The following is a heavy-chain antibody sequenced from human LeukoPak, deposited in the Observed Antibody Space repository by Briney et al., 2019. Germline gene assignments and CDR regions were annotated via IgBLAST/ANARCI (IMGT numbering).Heavy chain of an antibody. CDR1: GGTFSSYA. D-gene: IGHD2-2*01. J-gene: IGHJ4*02. CDR2: IIPILGIA. Sequence: GASVKVSCKASGGTFSSYAISWVRQAPGQGLEWMGRIIPILGIANYAQKFQGRVTTTADESTSTAYMELSSLRSEDTAVYYCARGLVVPAAMGEFDYWGQGTLIAVSS. V-gene: IGHV1-69*04. CDR3: ARGLVVPAAMGEFDY.